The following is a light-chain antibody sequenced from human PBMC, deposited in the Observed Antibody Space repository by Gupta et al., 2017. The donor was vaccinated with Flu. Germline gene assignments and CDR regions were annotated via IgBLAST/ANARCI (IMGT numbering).Light chain of an antibody. J-gene: IGLJ1*01. CDR1: NIGSKS. CDR3: QVWDSSSDHHYV. CDR2: DDS. V-gene: IGLV3-21*03. Sequence: KTARITCGGNNIGSKSVHWCQQKPGQAPVLVVYDDSDRPSGIPERFSGSNSGNTATLTISRVEAGDEADYYCQVWDSSSDHHYVFGTGTKVTVL.